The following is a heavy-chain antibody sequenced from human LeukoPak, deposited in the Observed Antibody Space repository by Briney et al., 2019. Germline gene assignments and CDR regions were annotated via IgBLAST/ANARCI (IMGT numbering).Heavy chain of an antibody. CDR2: IYYSGST. J-gene: IGHJ3*02. CDR3: AREIYCSGGSCSLDAFDI. Sequence: TLSLTCAVSGGSISSGGYSWSWIRQPPGKGLEWIGYIYYSGSTYYNPSLKSRVTISVDTSKNQFSLKLSSVTAADTAVYYCAREIYCSGGSCSLDAFDIWGQGTMVTVSS. CDR1: GGSISSGGYS. D-gene: IGHD2-15*01. V-gene: IGHV4-30-4*07.